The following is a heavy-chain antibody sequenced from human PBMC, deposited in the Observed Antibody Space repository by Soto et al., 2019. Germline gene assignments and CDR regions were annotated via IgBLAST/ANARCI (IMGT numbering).Heavy chain of an antibody. CDR3: ARGPYRNTYNWFDS. V-gene: IGHV3-48*03. Sequence: PWGSLRLSCASSGFIFSDYEINWVRQAPGKGLEWVSYISGIGLTIYYADSVKGRFTISRDNAKNSLYLQMNSLGVEDTAVYYCARGPYRNTYNWFDSWGQGTLVTVSS. CDR2: ISGIGLTI. J-gene: IGHJ5*02. D-gene: IGHD5-12*01. CDR1: GFIFSDYE.